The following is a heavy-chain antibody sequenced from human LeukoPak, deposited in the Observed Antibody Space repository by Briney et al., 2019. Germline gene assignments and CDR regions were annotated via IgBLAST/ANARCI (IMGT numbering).Heavy chain of an antibody. J-gene: IGHJ4*02. CDR3: ARDEVAGTGALGY. CDR2: IGYDGVYK. D-gene: IGHD6-19*01. Sequence: IGYDGVYKDYAASVKGRFTISRDNSKNTLYLQMDSLRAEDTAVYYCARDEVAGTGALGYWGQGTLVTVSS. V-gene: IGHV3-30*01.